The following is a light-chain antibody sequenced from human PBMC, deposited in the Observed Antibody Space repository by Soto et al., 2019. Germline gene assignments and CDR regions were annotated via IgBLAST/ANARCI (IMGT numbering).Light chain of an antibody. CDR1: QSVNSSY. V-gene: IGKV3-20*01. Sequence: EIVLTQSPATLSLSPGERATLSCRASQSVNSSYLAWYQQKSGQAPSLLIYGASSRATGIPDRFRGSGSGTDFTLTISRLEPEDFAVYYCQQYGNSPRTFGQGTKVEIK. CDR3: QQYGNSPRT. CDR2: GAS. J-gene: IGKJ1*01.